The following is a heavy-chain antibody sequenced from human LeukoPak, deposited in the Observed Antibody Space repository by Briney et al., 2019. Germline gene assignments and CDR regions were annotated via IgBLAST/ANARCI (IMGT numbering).Heavy chain of an antibody. CDR3: ARDGEQQLVRYYFDY. CDR1: GYTFTSYA. J-gene: IGHJ4*02. Sequence: ASVKVSCKTSGYTFTSYAMHWVRQAPGQRLEWMGWINAGNGNTKYSQKFQGRVTITRDTSASTAYMELSSLRSEDTVVYYCARDGEQQLVRYYFDYWGQGTLVTVSS. CDR2: INAGNGNT. D-gene: IGHD6-13*01. V-gene: IGHV1-3*01.